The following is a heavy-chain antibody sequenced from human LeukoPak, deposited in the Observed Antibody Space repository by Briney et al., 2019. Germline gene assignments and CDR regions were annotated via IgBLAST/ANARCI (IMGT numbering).Heavy chain of an antibody. D-gene: IGHD2-2*01. CDR2: IYYSGST. J-gene: IGHJ4*02. V-gene: IGHV4-59*12. Sequence: PSETLSLTCTVSGGSISSNYWSWIRQPPGKGLEWIGYIYYSGSTNYNPSLKSRVTISVDTSKNQFSLKLSSVTAADTAVYYCARLPIVVVPAAGFDYWGQGTLVTVSS. CDR3: ARLPIVVVPAAGFDY. CDR1: GGSISSNY.